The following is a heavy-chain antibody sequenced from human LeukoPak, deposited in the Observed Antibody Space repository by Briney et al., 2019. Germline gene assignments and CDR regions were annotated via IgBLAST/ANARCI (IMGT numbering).Heavy chain of an antibody. J-gene: IGHJ2*01. CDR1: GYSFTSYG. CDR3: ARDRRVFNACNQVDWYFDL. D-gene: IGHD2/OR15-2a*01. Sequence: ASVKVSCKASGYSFTSYGISWVRQAPGQGLEWMGWISAYNGNTNYAQKLQGRVTMTTDTSTNTAYMELRSLRSDDTAVYYCARDRRVFNACNQVDWYFDLWGRGTLVTVSS. V-gene: IGHV1-18*01. CDR2: ISAYNGNT.